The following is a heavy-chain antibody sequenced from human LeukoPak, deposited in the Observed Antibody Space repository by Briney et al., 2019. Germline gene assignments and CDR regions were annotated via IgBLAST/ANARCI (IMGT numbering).Heavy chain of an antibody. D-gene: IGHD3-10*01. V-gene: IGHV3-23*01. CDR1: GITLSNYG. J-gene: IGHJ4*02. CDR3: AKRGIVIRAVIIIGFHKEAYYFDY. CDR2: ISGSGGRT. Sequence: GGSLRLSCAVSGITLSNYGMSWVRQAPGKGLEWVAGISGSGGRTNYADSVKGRFIISRDTSKNTVYLQMNSLRVEDTAVYFCAKRGIVIRAVIIIGFHKEAYYFDYWGQGILVTVSS.